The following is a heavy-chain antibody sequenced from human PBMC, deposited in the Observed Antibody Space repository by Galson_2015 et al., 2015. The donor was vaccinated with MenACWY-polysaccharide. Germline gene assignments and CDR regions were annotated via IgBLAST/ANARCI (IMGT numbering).Heavy chain of an antibody. CDR2: ISAYNGNT. CDR3: ARAAPYYSSSSAFDY. Sequence: SVKVSCKASGYTFTSYGISWVRQAPGQGLEWMGWISAYNGNTNYAQKLQGRVTMTTDTSTSTAYMELRSLRSDDTAVYYCARAAPYYSSSSAFDYWGQGTLVTVSS. V-gene: IGHV1-18*01. J-gene: IGHJ4*02. CDR1: GYTFTSYG. D-gene: IGHD6-6*01.